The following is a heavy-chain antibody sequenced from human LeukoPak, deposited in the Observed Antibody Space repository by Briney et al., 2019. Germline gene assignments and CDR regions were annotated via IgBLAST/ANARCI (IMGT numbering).Heavy chain of an antibody. CDR1: GFTFSSYG. D-gene: IGHD2-2*01. CDR2: ISYDGSNK. J-gene: IGHJ4*02. Sequence: GGSLRFSCAASGFTFSSYGMHWVRQAPGKGLEWVAVISYDGSNKYYADSVKGRFTISRDNSKNTLYLQMNSLRGEDTAVYFCARERKSSTSMDYWGQGTLVTVSS. V-gene: IGHV3-30*03. CDR3: ARERKSSTSMDY.